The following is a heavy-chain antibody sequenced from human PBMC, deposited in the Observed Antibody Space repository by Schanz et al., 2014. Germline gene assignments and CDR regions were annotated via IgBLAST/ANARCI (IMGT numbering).Heavy chain of an antibody. CDR1: GFTFSSYA. CDR3: ARANYRRKINFDY. J-gene: IGHJ4*02. Sequence: EGQLLESGGGLIQPGGSLRLSCAASGFTFSSYAMSWVRQAPGKGLDWVSTISASGGSTYYADSVKGRFTISRDNSKNILYLQMNSLRAEDTAVYYCARANYRRKINFDYWGRGTLVTVSS. CDR2: ISASGGST. V-gene: IGHV3-23*01. D-gene: IGHD3-10*01.